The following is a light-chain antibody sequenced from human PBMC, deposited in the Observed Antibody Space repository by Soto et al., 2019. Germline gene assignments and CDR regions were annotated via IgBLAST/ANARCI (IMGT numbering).Light chain of an antibody. V-gene: IGKV3-20*01. J-gene: IGKJ1*01. Sequence: VLTQSPGTMSLSPGDRATLSCRASQSLDRNSLAWYQQKPGQPPRLLIHGASRRAAGIPDRFSGSGAVTDFALSITRLEAADFAVYYCQQYGRSPWTFGQGTKVEIQ. CDR3: QQYGRSPWT. CDR1: QSLDRNS. CDR2: GAS.